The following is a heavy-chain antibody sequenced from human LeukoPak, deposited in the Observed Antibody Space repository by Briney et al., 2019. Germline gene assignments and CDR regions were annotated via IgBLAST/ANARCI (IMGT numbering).Heavy chain of an antibody. CDR1: GGSFSGYY. J-gene: IGHJ6*03. D-gene: IGHD2-15*01. CDR3: ARSVEGYCRGGSCYYYSYYMDV. CDR2: ITHGGST. Sequence: SETLSLTCAVYGGSFSGYYWSWIRQPPGKGLEWIGEITHGGSTNYNPSLKSRVTISLDTSNNQFSLKLSSVTAADTAVYYCARSVEGYCRGGSCYYYSYYMDVWGKGTTVTVSS. V-gene: IGHV4-34*01.